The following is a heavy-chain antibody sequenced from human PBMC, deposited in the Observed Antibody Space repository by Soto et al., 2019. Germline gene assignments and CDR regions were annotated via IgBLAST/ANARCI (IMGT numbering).Heavy chain of an antibody. CDR2: IVVGSGNT. CDR3: AAVTIAVAGRDDY. Sequence: ASVKVSCKASGFTFTSSAVQWVRQARGRRLEWIGWIVVGSGNTNYAQKFQERVTITRDMPTSTAYMELSSLRSEDTAVYYCAAVTIAVAGRDDYWGQGTLVTVSS. D-gene: IGHD6-19*01. CDR1: GFTFTSSA. J-gene: IGHJ4*02. V-gene: IGHV1-58*01.